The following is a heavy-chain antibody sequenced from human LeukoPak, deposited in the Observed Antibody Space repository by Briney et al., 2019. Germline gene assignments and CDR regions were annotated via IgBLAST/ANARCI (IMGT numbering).Heavy chain of an antibody. D-gene: IGHD4-17*01. CDR3: ARGYGDHLHWFDP. CDR2: IYYSGST. J-gene: IGHJ5*02. Sequence: SETLSLTCTVSGGSITSSSYYWGWIRQPPGKGLEWIGSIYYSGSTYYNPSLKGRVTISVDTSKNQFSLKLSSVTAADTAVYYYARGYGDHLHWFDPWGQGTLVTVSS. V-gene: IGHV4-39*01. CDR1: GGSITSSSYY.